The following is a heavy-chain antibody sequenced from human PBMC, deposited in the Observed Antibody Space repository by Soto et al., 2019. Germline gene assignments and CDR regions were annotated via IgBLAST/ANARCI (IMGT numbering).Heavy chain of an antibody. J-gene: IGHJ4*02. Sequence: QLQLQESGPGLVRPSGTLSLTCAVSGGFTSTNNWWRWGRQPPGKGLEWFGDAYHSGSTEYNPALEGRVSISVDKSKNQISLKLTSATAADTAVYYCARSPPSSYYGGGGTFDYWGQGTLVTVSS. CDR2: AYHSGST. D-gene: IGHD3-10*01. CDR1: GGFTSTNNW. CDR3: ARSPPSSYYGGGGTFDY. V-gene: IGHV4-4*02.